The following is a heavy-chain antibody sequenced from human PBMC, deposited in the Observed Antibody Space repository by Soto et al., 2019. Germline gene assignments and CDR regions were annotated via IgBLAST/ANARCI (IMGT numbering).Heavy chain of an antibody. V-gene: IGHV3-30-3*01. J-gene: IGHJ6*02. CDR3: ARDRVRSYGDYFLPDYCYYYGMDV. CDR1: GFSFSSYA. Sequence: GVSLRLSCAASGFSFSSYAMHWFRQAPGKGLEWVAVISYDGSNKYYADSVKGRFTISRDNSKNTLYLQMNSLRAEDTAVYYCARDRVRSYGDYFLPDYCYYYGMDVWGQETTVTVSS. D-gene: IGHD4-17*01. CDR2: ISYDGSNK.